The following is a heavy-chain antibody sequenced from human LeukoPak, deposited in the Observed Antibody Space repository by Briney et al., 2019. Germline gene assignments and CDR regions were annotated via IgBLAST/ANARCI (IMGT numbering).Heavy chain of an antibody. CDR3: ARFEKFYDSSIHYLDY. CDR1: GGSINNYY. CDR2: IYYNGNT. D-gene: IGHD3-22*01. V-gene: IGHV4-59*12. J-gene: IGHJ4*02. Sequence: PSETLSLTCTVSGGSINNYYWSWIRQPPGKGLEWIGYIYYNGNTNYSPSLKSRVTMSVDTSKNQFSLKVSSVTAADTAVYYCARFEKFYDSSIHYLDYWGQGALVTASS.